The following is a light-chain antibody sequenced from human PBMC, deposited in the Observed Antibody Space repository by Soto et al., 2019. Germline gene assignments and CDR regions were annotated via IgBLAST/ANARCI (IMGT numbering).Light chain of an antibody. V-gene: IGKV3-20*01. CDR3: HQDSSSGT. J-gene: IGKJ1*01. CDR1: QSVSSNY. CDR2: GAS. Sequence: EIVLTQSPGTLSLSPGERATLSCRASQSVSSNYLAWYQQKPGQAPRLLIYGASNRATGIPDRFSGSGSGTDFTLTISRLEPEDFAVYYWHQDSSSGTFGQGTKVDIK.